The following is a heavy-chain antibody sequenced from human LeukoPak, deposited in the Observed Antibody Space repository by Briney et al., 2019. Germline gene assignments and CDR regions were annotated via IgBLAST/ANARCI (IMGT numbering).Heavy chain of an antibody. CDR3: SRALDTWSALVY. V-gene: IGHV4-59*01. D-gene: IGHD5-18*01. Sequence: PSETLSLTCTVSADSITGCYWTWVRQPPGKGLEWIGDVYHTGTSNYNPSVRRRITMSVDTSKNQYSMKLTPVTAADTAVYFCSRALDTWSALVYWGLGTLVTVSS. J-gene: IGHJ4*02. CDR1: ADSITGCY. CDR2: VYHTGTS.